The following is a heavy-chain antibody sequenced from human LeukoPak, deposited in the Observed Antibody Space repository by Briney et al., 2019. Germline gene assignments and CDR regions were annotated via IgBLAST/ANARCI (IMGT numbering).Heavy chain of an antibody. V-gene: IGHV4-39*01. CDR3: ARLKLVWFGELSNWFDP. CDR2: IYYSGST. J-gene: IGHJ5*02. CDR1: GGSVSSGSYY. D-gene: IGHD3-10*01. Sequence: SETLSLTCTVSGGSVSSGSYYWGWIRQPPGKGLEWIGSIYYSGSTYYNPSLKSRVTISVDTSKNQFSLKLSSVTAADTAVYYCARLKLVWFGELSNWFDPWGQGTLVTVSS.